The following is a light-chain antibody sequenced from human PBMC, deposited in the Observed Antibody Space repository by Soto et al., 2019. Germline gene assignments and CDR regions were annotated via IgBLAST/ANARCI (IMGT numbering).Light chain of an antibody. CDR2: STN. V-gene: IGLV8-61*01. Sequence: QAVATQEPSFSVSPGGTVTLTCGLSSGSVSTSYYPSWYQQTPGQAPRTLIYSTNTRSSGVPDRFSGSILGNKAALTITGAQADDESDYYCVLYMGSGIGVFGTGTKVTVL. CDR3: VLYMGSGIGV. J-gene: IGLJ1*01. CDR1: SGSVSTSYY.